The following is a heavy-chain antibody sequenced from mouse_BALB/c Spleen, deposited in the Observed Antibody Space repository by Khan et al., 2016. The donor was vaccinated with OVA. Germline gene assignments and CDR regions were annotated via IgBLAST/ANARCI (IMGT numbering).Heavy chain of an antibody. CDR1: GFSLSRYN. CDR3: ARAYYRYDDYYAMDY. V-gene: IGHV2-6-4*01. D-gene: IGHD2-14*01. J-gene: IGHJ4*01. CDR2: IWGGGGT. Sequence: QVQLKESGPGLVAPSQSLSSTCTVSGFSLSRYNIHWVRQPPGKGLEWLGVIWGGGGTDYNSTLKSRLSISKDNSKSQVFLKMNSLQTDDTAMYYWARAYYRYDDYYAMDYWGQGTSVTVSS.